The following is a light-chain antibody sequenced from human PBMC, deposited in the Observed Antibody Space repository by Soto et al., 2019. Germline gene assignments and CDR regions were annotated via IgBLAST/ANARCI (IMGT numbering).Light chain of an antibody. CDR1: SSDAGGYNY. CDR3: SSYTSSNTVV. J-gene: IGLJ2*01. Sequence: QSALTQPASVSGSPGQSITISCTGTSSDAGGYNYVSWYQQHPGKAPKLMIYEVSNRPSGVSNHFSASKSGNTASLTISGLQAEDEADYYCSSYTSSNTVVFGGGTKLTVL. V-gene: IGLV2-14*01. CDR2: EVS.